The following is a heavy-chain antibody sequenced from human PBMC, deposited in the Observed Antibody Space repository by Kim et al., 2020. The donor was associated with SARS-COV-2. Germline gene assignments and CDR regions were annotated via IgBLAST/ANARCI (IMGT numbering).Heavy chain of an antibody. CDR3: ARGARWPPFA. J-gene: IGHJ4*02. CDR2: A. D-gene: IGHD2-15*01. Sequence: ANSAQRFQGRVTITADESTSTAYMELSSLRSEDTAVYYCARGARWPPFAWGQGTLVTVSS. V-gene: IGHV1-69*01.